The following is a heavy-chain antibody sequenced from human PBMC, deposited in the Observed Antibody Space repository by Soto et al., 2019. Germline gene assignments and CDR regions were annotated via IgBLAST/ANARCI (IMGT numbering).Heavy chain of an antibody. D-gene: IGHD3-10*01. CDR2: INHSGST. CDR3: ARGVYYGSGSYLCWFDP. V-gene: IGHV4-34*01. Sequence: SETLSLTCAVYGGSFSGYYWSWIRQPPGKGLEWIGEINHSGSTNYNPSLKSRVTISVDTSKNQFSLKLSSVTAADTAVYYCARGVYYGSGSYLCWFDPWGQGTLVTVSS. J-gene: IGHJ5*02. CDR1: GGSFSGYY.